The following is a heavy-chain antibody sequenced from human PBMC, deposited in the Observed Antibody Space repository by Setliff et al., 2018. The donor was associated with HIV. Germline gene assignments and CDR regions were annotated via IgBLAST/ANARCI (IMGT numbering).Heavy chain of an antibody. D-gene: IGHD1-26*01. V-gene: IGHV4-31*03. CDR3: ARISVYTGIDY. J-gene: IGHJ4*02. CDR1: GASITRGGDF. CDR2: IYYTGST. Sequence: SETLSLTCSVSGASITRGGDFWSWIRQHPGKGLEWIGYIYYTGSTYYNPSLKSRVTISVDTSKNQFALKLSSVTAAETAVYYCARISVYTGIDYWGRGTLVTVSS.